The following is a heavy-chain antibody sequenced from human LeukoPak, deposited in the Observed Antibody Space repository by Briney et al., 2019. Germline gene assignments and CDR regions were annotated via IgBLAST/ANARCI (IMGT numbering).Heavy chain of an antibody. CDR1: GYTFTSYD. CDR2: ISAYNGNT. V-gene: IGHV1-18*01. CDR3: AREDDILTGYSHFDY. Sequence: ASVKVSCKASGYTFTSYDINWVRQATGQGLEWMGWISAYNGNTNYAQKLQGRVTMTTDTSTSTAYMELRSLRSDDTAVYYCAREDDILTGYSHFDYWGQGTLVTVSS. J-gene: IGHJ4*02. D-gene: IGHD3-9*01.